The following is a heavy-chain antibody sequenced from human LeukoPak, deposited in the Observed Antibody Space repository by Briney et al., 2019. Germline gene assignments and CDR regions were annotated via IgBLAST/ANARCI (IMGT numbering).Heavy chain of an antibody. CDR3: ARHYYDSSGFGAFDI. V-gene: IGHV1-2*02. CDR2: INPNSGGT. D-gene: IGHD3-22*01. CDR1: GYTFTAYY. J-gene: IGHJ3*02. Sequence: ASVKVSCKASGYTFTAYYMHWVRQAPGQGLEWMGWINPNSGGTNYAQKFQGRVTMTRDTSISTAYMELSRLRSDDTAVYYCARHYYDSSGFGAFDIWGQGTMVTVSS.